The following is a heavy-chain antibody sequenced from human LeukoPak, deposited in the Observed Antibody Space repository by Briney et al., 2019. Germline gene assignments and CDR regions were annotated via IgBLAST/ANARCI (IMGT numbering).Heavy chain of an antibody. CDR1: GFTFSSYG. Sequence: GGSLRLSCAASGFTFSSYGMHWVRQAPGKGLEWVAVIWYDGSNKYYADSAKGRFTISRDNSKNTLYLKMNSLRAEDTAVYYCARDRGYSYGPLDYWGQGTLVTVSS. J-gene: IGHJ4*02. CDR3: ARDRGYSYGPLDY. D-gene: IGHD5-18*01. CDR2: IWYDGSNK. V-gene: IGHV3-33*01.